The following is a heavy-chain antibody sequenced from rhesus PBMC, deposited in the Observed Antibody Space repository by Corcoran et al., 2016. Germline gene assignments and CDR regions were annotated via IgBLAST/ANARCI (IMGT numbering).Heavy chain of an antibody. CDR2: YTYSGST. V-gene: IGHV4-122*02. CDR1: GGSISSGYYD. CDR3: ARFAGIQLQFGAAGHFDY. Sequence: QVQLQESGPGLVKPSETLSLTCAVSGGSISSGYYDWSWIRQPPGQGREWVGDYTYSGSTSYNPSLKSRVTISRDTSKNQFSLKLSSVTAADTAVYYCARFAGIQLQFGAAGHFDYWGQGVLVTVSS. J-gene: IGHJ4*01. D-gene: IGHD5-12*01.